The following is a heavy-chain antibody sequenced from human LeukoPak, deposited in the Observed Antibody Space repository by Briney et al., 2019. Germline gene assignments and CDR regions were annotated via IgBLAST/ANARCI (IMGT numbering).Heavy chain of an antibody. V-gene: IGHV4-38-2*01. CDR2: IYHSGST. CDR1: GYSISSGYY. J-gene: IGHJ3*02. Sequence: SETLSLTCAVSGYSISSGYYWGWIRQPPGKGLEWIGSIYHSGSTYYNPSLKSRVTISVDTSKNQFSLKLSSATAADTAVYYCARHAGATVVTPGAFDIWGQGTMVTVSS. CDR3: ARHAGATVVTPGAFDI. D-gene: IGHD4-23*01.